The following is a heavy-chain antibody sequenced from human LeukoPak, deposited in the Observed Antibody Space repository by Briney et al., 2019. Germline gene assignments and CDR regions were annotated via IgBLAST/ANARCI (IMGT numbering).Heavy chain of an antibody. J-gene: IGHJ4*02. CDR2: FSGSGGST. CDR3: AKVRAVAGTLHYFDY. CDR1: GFTFSSYA. Sequence: PGRSLRLSCAPSGFTFSSYAMSRVRGAPGPGLKGFTAFSGSGGSTYHADSVKGRFTISRDNSKNTLYLQMNSLRAEDTAVYYCAKVRAVAGTLHYFDYWGQGTLVTVSS. V-gene: IGHV3-23*01. D-gene: IGHD6-19*01.